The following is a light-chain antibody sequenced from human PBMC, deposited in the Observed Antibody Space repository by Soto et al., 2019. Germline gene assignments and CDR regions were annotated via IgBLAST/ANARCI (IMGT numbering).Light chain of an antibody. Sequence: EIVVTQSPATLSVSPGERATLSCRASQSVSSDLAWYQQKPGQAPRLLIYGASTRATGIPARFSGSGSGTEFTLTISSLQSEDFAVYYCQQYNNWPRTFGQGTKVEIE. V-gene: IGKV3-15*01. CDR2: GAS. CDR3: QQYNNWPRT. CDR1: QSVSSD. J-gene: IGKJ1*01.